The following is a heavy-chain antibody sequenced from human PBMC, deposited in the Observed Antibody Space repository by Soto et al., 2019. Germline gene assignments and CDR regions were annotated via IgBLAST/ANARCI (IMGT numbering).Heavy chain of an antibody. Sequence: GGSLRLSCAASGFTFSSYAMSWVRQAPGKGLEWVSAISGSGGSTYYADSVKGRFTISRDNSKNTLYLQMNSLRAEDTAVYYCAKELLWFGELLWGSNYYYYGMDVWGQGTTVTVSS. D-gene: IGHD3-10*01. CDR2: ISGSGGST. CDR3: AKELLWFGELLWGSNYYYYGMDV. CDR1: GFTFSSYA. V-gene: IGHV3-23*01. J-gene: IGHJ6*02.